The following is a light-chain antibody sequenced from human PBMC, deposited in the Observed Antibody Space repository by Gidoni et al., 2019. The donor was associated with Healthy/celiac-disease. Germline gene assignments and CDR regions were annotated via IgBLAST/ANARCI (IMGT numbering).Light chain of an antibody. CDR3: QSYDSSLSALYV. CDR2: GNS. V-gene: IGLV1-40*01. Sequence: QSVLTQPPSVSGAPGQRVPISCTGSSSNIGAGYDVHWYQQLPGTAPKLLIYGNSNRPSRVPDRFSGSKSGTSASLAITGLQAEDEADYYCQSYDSSLSALYVFGTGTKVTVL. CDR1: SSNIGAGYD. J-gene: IGLJ1*01.